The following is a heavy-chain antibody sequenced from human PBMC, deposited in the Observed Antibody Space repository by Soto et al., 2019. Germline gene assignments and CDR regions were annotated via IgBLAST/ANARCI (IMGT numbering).Heavy chain of an antibody. J-gene: IGHJ4*02. V-gene: IGHV3-21*01. CDR3: AREVVVLDFDY. D-gene: IGHD3-22*01. CDR1: GFNFGNFG. CDR2: ITNTGGAT. Sequence: PGGSLRLSCAASGFNFGNFGMSWVRQAPGKGLQWVSSITNTGGATYYADSVKGRFTISRDNAKNSLYLQMNSLRAEDTAVYYCAREVVVLDFDYWGQGTLVTVSS.